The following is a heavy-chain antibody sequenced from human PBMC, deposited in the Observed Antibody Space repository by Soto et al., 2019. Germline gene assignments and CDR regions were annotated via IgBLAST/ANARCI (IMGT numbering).Heavy chain of an antibody. CDR1: GASLISGGYY. V-gene: IGHV4-31*01. D-gene: IGHD6-6*01. CDR3: AREMHASIDVFDV. CDR2: FYHTGKT. Sequence: QVQLQESGPGLVKPSQTLSLTCTVSGASLISGGYYWTWIRHHPGKGLEWIGYFYHTGKTYYNPSLESQLSISGDTSKNHFSLTLTSVTAADTAVYYCAREMHASIDVFDVWGQGTVVTVSS. J-gene: IGHJ3*01.